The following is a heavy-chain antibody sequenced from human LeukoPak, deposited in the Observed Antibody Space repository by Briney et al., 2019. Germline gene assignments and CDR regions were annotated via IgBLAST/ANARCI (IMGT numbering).Heavy chain of an antibody. V-gene: IGHV3-21*01. D-gene: IGHD1-26*01. CDR1: GFTFSSYS. CDR3: ARGLGLSPEVGATDY. Sequence: GGSLRLSCAASGFTFSSYSMNWVRQAPGKGLEWVSSISSSSSYTYYADSVKGRFTISRDNAKNSLYLQMNSLRAEDTAVYYCARGLGLSPEVGATDYWGQGTLVTVSS. CDR2: ISSSSSYT. J-gene: IGHJ4*02.